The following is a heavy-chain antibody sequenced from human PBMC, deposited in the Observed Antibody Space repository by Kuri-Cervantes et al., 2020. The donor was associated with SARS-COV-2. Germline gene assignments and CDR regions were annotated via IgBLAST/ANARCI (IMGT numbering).Heavy chain of an antibody. D-gene: IGHD3-10*01. CDR3: ARVPLRGFGESATTIYCYYMDV. CDR1: GFTFSSYS. Sequence: LSLTCAASGFTFSSYSMNWVRQAPGKGLEWVSSISSSSSYIYYADSVKGRFTISRDNAKNSLYLQMNSLRAEDTAVYYCARVPLRGFGESATTIYCYYMDVWGKGTTVTVAS. J-gene: IGHJ6*03. CDR2: ISSSSSYI. V-gene: IGHV3-21*01.